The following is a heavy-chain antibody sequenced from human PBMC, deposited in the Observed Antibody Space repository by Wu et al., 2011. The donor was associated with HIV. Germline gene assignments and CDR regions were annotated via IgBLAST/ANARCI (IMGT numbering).Heavy chain of an antibody. CDR1: GYSINRGYY. CDR2: IYHTGNT. Sequence: QVQLQESGPGLVKPSETLSLTCNVSGYSINRGYYWGWIRQSPGNGLEWIGSIYHTGNTYYKSSLKSRVTMSVDTSKNQFSLKLSSVTAADTAVYYCARGLSRYSSSWEPYNWFDPVGQGTLVTVSS. CDR3: ARGLSRYSSSWEPYNWFDP. V-gene: IGHV4-38-2*02. D-gene: IGHD6-13*01. J-gene: IGHJ5*02.